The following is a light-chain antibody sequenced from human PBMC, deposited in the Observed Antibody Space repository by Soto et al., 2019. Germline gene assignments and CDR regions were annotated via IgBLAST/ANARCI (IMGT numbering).Light chain of an antibody. J-gene: IGLJ1*01. CDR2: GVR. CDR3: SSFTTNRFYV. V-gene: IGLV2-14*01. Sequence: QSALGQPTSVSGAPGQSITISCTGNSNDIGAYNYVSWYQQHPGKAPRLLIHGVRNRPSGISSRFSASKSGITASLTISGLQAEDEADYYCSSFTTNRFYVFGPGTKVTVL. CDR1: SNDIGAYNY.